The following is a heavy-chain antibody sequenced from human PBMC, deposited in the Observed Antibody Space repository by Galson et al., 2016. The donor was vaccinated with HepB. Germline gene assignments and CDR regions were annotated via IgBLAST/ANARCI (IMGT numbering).Heavy chain of an antibody. V-gene: IGHV3-21*01. D-gene: IGHD3-22*01. J-gene: IGHJ4*02. CDR2: ISSSVGYT. CDR1: GFTFNSYS. Sequence: SLRLSCAASGFTFNSYSMSWVRHGPGKGLEWVSSISSSVGYTYYTDSVKGRFTISRDNAKNSLFLQMDSLRAEDTAVYYCAWANYYDSSSFYFTLWGQGTPATVSS. CDR3: AWANYYDSSSFYFTL.